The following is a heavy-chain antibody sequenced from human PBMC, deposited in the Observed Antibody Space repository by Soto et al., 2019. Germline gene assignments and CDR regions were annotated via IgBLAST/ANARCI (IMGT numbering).Heavy chain of an antibody. J-gene: IGHJ4*02. V-gene: IGHV4-31*03. Sequence: SETLSLTCTVSGGSVSSGGYYWSWIRQHPGKGLEWIGYISYSGSTYYNPSLQSRLTISVDTSKNQFSLKLSSVTAADTAVYYCAREFPYCTSTSCYAEYWVPGTLVTVSS. CDR2: ISYSGST. CDR1: GGSVSSGGYY. CDR3: AREFPYCTSTSCYAEY. D-gene: IGHD2-2*01.